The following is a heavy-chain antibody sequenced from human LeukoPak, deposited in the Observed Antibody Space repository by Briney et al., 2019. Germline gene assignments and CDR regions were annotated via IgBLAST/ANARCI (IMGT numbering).Heavy chain of an antibody. J-gene: IGHJ5*02. CDR1: GGSISSYY. CDR2: IYYSGST. CDR3: ARDVGATPGWFDP. V-gene: IGHV4-59*01. D-gene: IGHD1-26*01. Sequence: PSETLSLTCTVSGGSISSYYWNWIRQPPGKGLEWIGYIYYSGSTNYNPSLKSRVTISVDTSKNQFSPKLSSVTAADTAVYYCARDVGATPGWFDPWGQGTLVTVSS.